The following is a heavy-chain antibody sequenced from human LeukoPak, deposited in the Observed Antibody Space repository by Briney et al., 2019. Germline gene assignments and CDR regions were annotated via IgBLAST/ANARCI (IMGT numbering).Heavy chain of an antibody. Sequence: ASVRVSCKVSGYTLTELSMHWVRQAPGKGLEWMGGFDPEDGETIYAQKFQGRVTMTEDTSTDTAYMELSRLRSDDTAVYYCAVGPGTRRPDYWGQGTLVTVSS. D-gene: IGHD6-13*01. J-gene: IGHJ4*02. V-gene: IGHV1-24*01. CDR1: GYTLTELS. CDR3: AVGPGTRRPDY. CDR2: FDPEDGET.